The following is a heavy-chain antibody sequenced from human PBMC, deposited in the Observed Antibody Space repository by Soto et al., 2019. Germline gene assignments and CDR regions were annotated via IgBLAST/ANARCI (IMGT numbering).Heavy chain of an antibody. Sequence: ASVKVSCKASGYTFTSYGISWVRQAPGQGLEWMGWISAYNGNTNYAQKLQGRVTMTTDTSTSTAYMELRSLRSDDTAVYYCAKDSFGSGWPKNYFDYWGQGTLVTVSS. J-gene: IGHJ4*02. CDR3: AKDSFGSGWPKNYFDY. CDR2: ISAYNGNT. D-gene: IGHD6-19*01. V-gene: IGHV1-18*01. CDR1: GYTFTSYG.